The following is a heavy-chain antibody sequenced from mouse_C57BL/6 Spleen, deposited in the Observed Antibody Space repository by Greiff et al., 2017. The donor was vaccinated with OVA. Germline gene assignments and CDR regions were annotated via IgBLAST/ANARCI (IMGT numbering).Heavy chain of an antibody. J-gene: IGHJ4*01. CDR3: AKNLGYYGSSYAMDY. CDR2: IWRGGST. Sequence: VQLQESGPGLVQPSQSLSITCTVSGFSLTSYGVHWVRQSPGKGLEWLGVIWRGGSTDYNAAFMSRLSITKDNSKSQVFFKMNSLQADDTAIYYCAKNLGYYGSSYAMDYWGQGTSVTVSS. V-gene: IGHV2-5*01. CDR1: GFSLTSYG. D-gene: IGHD1-1*01.